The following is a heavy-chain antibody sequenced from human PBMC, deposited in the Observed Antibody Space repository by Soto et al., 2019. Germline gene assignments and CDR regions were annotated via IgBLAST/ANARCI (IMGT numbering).Heavy chain of an antibody. CDR3: VRSWGVYCSSTRCYSPWLDP. Sequence: EVQLVESGGGLVQPGGSLRLSCVASGFTFSSHEMNWVRQAPGKGLEWVSYISSSGSPIDYADSVRGRFTISRDNAKNSVILQMNSVRVEDTAVYYCVRSWGVYCSSTRCYSPWLDPWGQGTLVTVSS. CDR1: GFTFSSHE. D-gene: IGHD2-2*02. CDR2: ISSSGSPI. V-gene: IGHV3-48*03. J-gene: IGHJ5*02.